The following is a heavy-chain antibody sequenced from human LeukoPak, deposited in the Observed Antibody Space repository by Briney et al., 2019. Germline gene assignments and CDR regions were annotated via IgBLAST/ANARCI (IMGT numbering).Heavy chain of an antibody. CDR2: IKQDGSEK. Sequence: GGSLRLSCAASGFTFSSYWMSWVRQAPGKGLEWVANIKQDGSEKYYVDSVKGRFTISRDNAKNSLYLQMNSLRAEDTAVYYCAKEGTYYDFWSGYSNWFDPWGQGALVTVSS. J-gene: IGHJ5*02. CDR1: GFTFSSYW. CDR3: AKEGTYYDFWSGYSNWFDP. D-gene: IGHD3-3*01. V-gene: IGHV3-7*01.